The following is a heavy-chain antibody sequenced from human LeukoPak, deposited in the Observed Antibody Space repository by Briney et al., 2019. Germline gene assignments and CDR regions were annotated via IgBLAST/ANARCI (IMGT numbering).Heavy chain of an antibody. V-gene: IGHV3-30*03. CDR2: ISYDGSNK. CDR1: GFTFSSYG. Sequence: GGSLRLSCAASGFTFSSYGMHWVRQAPGKGLEWVAVISYDGSNKYYADSVKGRFTISRDNAKNSLYLQMNSLRAEDTAVYYCARDKYGSGRDFDYWGQGTLVTVSS. CDR3: ARDKYGSGRDFDY. D-gene: IGHD3-10*01. J-gene: IGHJ4*02.